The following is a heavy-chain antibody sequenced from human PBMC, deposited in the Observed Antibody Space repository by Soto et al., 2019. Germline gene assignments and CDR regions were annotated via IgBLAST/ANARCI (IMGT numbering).Heavy chain of an antibody. CDR2: ISSSSSTI. J-gene: IGHJ3*02. V-gene: IGHV3-48*01. CDR3: ARVGRSYYDILTGSNDAFDI. D-gene: IGHD3-9*01. Sequence: GGSPRLSCAASGFTFSSYSMNWVRQAPGKGLEWVSYISSSSSTIYYADSVKGRFTISRDNAKNSLYLQMNSLRAEDTAVYYCARVGRSYYDILTGSNDAFDIWGQGTMVTVSS. CDR1: GFTFSSYS.